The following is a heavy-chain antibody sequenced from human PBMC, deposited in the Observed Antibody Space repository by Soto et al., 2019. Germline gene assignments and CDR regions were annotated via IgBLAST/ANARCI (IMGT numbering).Heavy chain of an antibody. D-gene: IGHD6-6*01. CDR3: ARGKGVVPYFDY. CDR1: GGSISSYY. J-gene: IGHJ4*02. CDR2: IYYSGST. Sequence: SETLSLTCTVSGGSISSYYWSWIRQPPGKGLEWIGYIYYSGSTNYNPSLKSRVTISVDTSKNQFSLKLSSVTAADTAVYYCARGKGVVPYFDYWGQGTLVTVSS. V-gene: IGHV4-59*01.